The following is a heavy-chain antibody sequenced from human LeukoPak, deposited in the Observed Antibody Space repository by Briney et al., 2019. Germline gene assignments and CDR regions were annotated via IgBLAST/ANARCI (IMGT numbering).Heavy chain of an antibody. D-gene: IGHD3-16*01. J-gene: IGHJ6*02. Sequence: SETLSLTCTVSGGSISSGDYYWSWIRQPPGKGLEWIGEINHSGSTNYNPSLKSRVTISVDPSKNQFSLKLSSVTAADTAVSYCARGFGSYYYGMDVWGQGTTVAVSS. V-gene: IGHV4-39*07. CDR1: GGSISSGDYY. CDR3: ARGFGSYYYGMDV. CDR2: INHSGST.